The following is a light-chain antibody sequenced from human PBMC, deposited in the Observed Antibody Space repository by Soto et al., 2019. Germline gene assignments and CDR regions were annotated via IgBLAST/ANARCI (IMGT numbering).Light chain of an antibody. CDR2: VGS. Sequence: EIVMTQSPLSLSVTPGESASISCRSCQSLLHSNGYNYLDWYLQKPGQSPQLLTYVGSNRASGVPDRFSGSGSGTDFTLKISRVEAEDVGIYFCMQAVHTLYTFGQGTKLEIK. J-gene: IGKJ2*01. CDR1: QSLLHSNGYNY. CDR3: MQAVHTLYT. V-gene: IGKV2-28*01.